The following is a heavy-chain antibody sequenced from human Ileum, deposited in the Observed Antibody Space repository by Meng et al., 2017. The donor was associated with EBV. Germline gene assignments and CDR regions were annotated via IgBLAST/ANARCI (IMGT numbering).Heavy chain of an antibody. D-gene: IGHD1-26*01. CDR2: MSYSGST. J-gene: IGHJ4*02. V-gene: IGHV4-61*01. CDR3: AGEPQSGSPH. Sequence: RLEGSGAGRVQPSAPMALRCAACEGFVSCAHSFWPWVREHRGKGVEWIGYMSYSGSTNYSLPRETRVTISIDTSKTQFSLKLVSVTAADTAVYYCAGEPQSGSPHWGQGTLVTVSS. CDR1: EGFVSCAHSF.